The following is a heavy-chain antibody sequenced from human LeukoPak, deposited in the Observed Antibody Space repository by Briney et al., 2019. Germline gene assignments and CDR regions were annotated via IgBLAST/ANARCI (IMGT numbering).Heavy chain of an antibody. D-gene: IGHD2-15*01. CDR3: ARDFAVVAQNPYDAFDI. J-gene: IGHJ3*02. V-gene: IGHV1-2*02. CDR2: INPNSGGT. Sequence: ASVKVSCKASGYTFTSYYMHWVRQAPGQGLEWMGWINPNSGGTNYAQKFQGRVAMTRDTSISTAYMELSRLRSDDTAVYYCARDFAVVAQNPYDAFDIWGQGTMVTVSS. CDR1: GYTFTSYY.